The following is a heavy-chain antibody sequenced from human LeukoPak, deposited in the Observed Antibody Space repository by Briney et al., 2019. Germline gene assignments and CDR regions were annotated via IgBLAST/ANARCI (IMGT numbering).Heavy chain of an antibody. Sequence: PSQTLSLTCTVSGGSISSGDYYWSWIRQPPGKGLEWIGYIYYSGSTYYNPSLKSRVTISVDTSKNQFSLKLSSVTAADTAVYYCARVPSRGVIIKNFDYWGQGTLVTVSS. CDR3: ARVPSRGVIIKNFDY. CDR1: GGSISSGDYY. J-gene: IGHJ4*02. V-gene: IGHV4-30-4*01. D-gene: IGHD3-10*01. CDR2: IYYSGST.